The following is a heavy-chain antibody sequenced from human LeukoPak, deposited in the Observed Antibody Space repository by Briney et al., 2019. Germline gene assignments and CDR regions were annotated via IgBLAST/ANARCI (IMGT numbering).Heavy chain of an antibody. CDR1: GGSFSGYY. Sequence: SETLSLTCAVYGGSFSGYYWSWIRQPPGKGLEWIGEIDHRGCTNSNLSLKSRVTISVDTSKNQFSLRLSSVTAADTAVYYCARKSIVTAGRKPYDYWDQGTLVTVSP. V-gene: IGHV4-34*01. J-gene: IGHJ4*02. CDR3: ARKSIVTAGRKPYDY. CDR2: IDHRGCT. D-gene: IGHD6-13*01.